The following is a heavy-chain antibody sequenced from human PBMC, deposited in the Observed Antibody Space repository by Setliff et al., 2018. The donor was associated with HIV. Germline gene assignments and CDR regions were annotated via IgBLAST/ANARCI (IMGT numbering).Heavy chain of an antibody. V-gene: IGHV3-21*01. CDR2: ITYSGSHK. D-gene: IGHD3-10*01. CDR3: ARSVIGYYYNGMDV. CDR1: GFAFSSYA. Sequence: LRLSCAASGFAFSSYAMNWVRQAPGKGLEWVSSITYSGSHKFYADSVKGRFTISRDNSKNTLYLQMNSLRAEDTAVYYCARSVIGYYYNGMDVWGQGTLVTVSS. J-gene: IGHJ6*02.